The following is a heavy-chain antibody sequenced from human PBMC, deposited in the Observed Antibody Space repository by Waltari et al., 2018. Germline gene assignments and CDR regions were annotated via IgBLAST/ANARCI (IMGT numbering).Heavy chain of an antibody. D-gene: IGHD6-13*01. Sequence: QVQLVQSGAEVKKPGSSVKVSCKASGGTFSSYAISWVRQAPGQGLEWMGRINPNSGGTNYAQKFQGRVTMTRDTSISTAYMELSRLRSDDTAVYYCARAPGSWYYFDYWGQGTLVTVSS. V-gene: IGHV1-2*06. CDR1: GGTFSSYA. CDR2: INPNSGGT. CDR3: ARAPGSWYYFDY. J-gene: IGHJ4*02.